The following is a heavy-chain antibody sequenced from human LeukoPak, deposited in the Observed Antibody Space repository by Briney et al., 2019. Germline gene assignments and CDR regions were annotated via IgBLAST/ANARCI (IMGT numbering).Heavy chain of an antibody. V-gene: IGHV4-61*02. CDR3: ARVRRNSGNKYFDP. J-gene: IGHJ5*02. Sequence: SETLSLTCTVSGGSMSSGNYYWSWIRQPAGMGLEWIGRIYISGGTEYNPSLKSRVTISIDTSKNQFYLRLSSVTAADTTVYYCARVRRNSGNKYFDPWGQGTRVTVSS. CDR1: GGSMSSGNYY. CDR2: IYISGGT. D-gene: IGHD5-12*01.